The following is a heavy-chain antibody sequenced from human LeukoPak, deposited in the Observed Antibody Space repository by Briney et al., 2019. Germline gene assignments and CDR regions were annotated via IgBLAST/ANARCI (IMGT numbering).Heavy chain of an antibody. CDR2: ISGSGGST. Sequence: GGSLRLSCAASGFTFSSYATSWVRQAPGKGLEWDSAISGSGGSTYYADSVKGRFTISRDNSKNTLYLQMNSLRAEDTAVYYCAKGNGYYYDSSGYSHFDYWGQGTLVTVSS. J-gene: IGHJ4*02. CDR3: AKGNGYYYDSSGYSHFDY. D-gene: IGHD3-22*01. V-gene: IGHV3-23*01. CDR1: GFTFSSYA.